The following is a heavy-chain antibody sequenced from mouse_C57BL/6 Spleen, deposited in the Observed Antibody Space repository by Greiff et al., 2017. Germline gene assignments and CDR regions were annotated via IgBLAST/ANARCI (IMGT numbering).Heavy chain of an antibody. CDR3: ARPYYGSEDWFAY. Sequence: EVKVVESGGDLVKPGGSLKLSCAASGFTFSSYGMSWVRPTPDKRLEWVATISSGGSYTYYPDSVKGRFTISRDNAKNTLYLQMSSLKSEDTAMYYCARPYYGSEDWFAYWGQGTLVTVSA. CDR1: GFTFSSYG. J-gene: IGHJ3*01. V-gene: IGHV5-6*01. D-gene: IGHD1-1*01. CDR2: ISSGGSYT.